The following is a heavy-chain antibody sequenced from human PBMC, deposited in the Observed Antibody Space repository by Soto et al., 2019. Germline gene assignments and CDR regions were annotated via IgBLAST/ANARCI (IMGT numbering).Heavy chain of an antibody. CDR1: GFTFSSYA. CDR3: AKSSRNYDFWSGYSPMAPYYYGMDV. J-gene: IGHJ6*02. V-gene: IGHV3-23*01. D-gene: IGHD3-3*01. CDR2: ISGSGGST. Sequence: GGSLRLSCAASGFTFSSYAMSWVRQAPGKGLEWVSAISGSGGSTYYADSVKGRFTISRDNSKNTLYLQMNSLRAEDTAVYYCAKSSRNYDFWSGYSPMAPYYYGMDVWGQGTTVTVSS.